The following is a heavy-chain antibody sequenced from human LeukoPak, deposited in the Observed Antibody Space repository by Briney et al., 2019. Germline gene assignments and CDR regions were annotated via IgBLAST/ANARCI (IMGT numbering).Heavy chain of an antibody. CDR1: GASISSDY. D-gene: IGHD3-16*01. Sequence: PSETLSLTCTVSGASISSDYWSWIRQTPGKGLEWIGYIYYSGSANYNPSLKSRVTISVDTSKNQFSLKLNSVTAADTAVYYCARAAYRMSGTGAPFDYWGQGTLVTVSS. CDR2: IYYSGSA. V-gene: IGHV4-59*01. CDR3: ARAAYRMSGTGAPFDY. J-gene: IGHJ4*02.